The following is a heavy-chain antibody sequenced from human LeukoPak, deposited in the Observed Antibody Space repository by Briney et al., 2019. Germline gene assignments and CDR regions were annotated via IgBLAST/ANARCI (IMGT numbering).Heavy chain of an antibody. J-gene: IGHJ1*01. V-gene: IGHV3-7*01. D-gene: IGHD5-12*01. Sequence: PGGSLRLSFAASGFTFSTYWMTWVRQAPGKGQERVANIKEDGSREYYVDSVKGRFTISRDNAKNSLYLQMDSLTAEDTAVYYCARDSPGYGAYVSWGQGTLVSVSS. CDR3: ARDSPGYGAYVS. CDR2: IKEDGSRE. CDR1: GFTFSTYW.